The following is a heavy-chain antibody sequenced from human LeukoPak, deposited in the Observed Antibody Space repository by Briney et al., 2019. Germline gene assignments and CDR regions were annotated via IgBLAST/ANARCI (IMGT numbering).Heavy chain of an antibody. CDR3: ARGGATVTDH. Sequence: SQTLSLTCSVSGGSISDDGYYWSWIRQFPGKGLEWIGHIYYGGTTEYNPSLKSRITILRYTSKTQFSLQLNSVTVADTAVYYCARGGATVTDHWGQGTLVTVSS. J-gene: IGHJ5*02. D-gene: IGHD4-17*01. CDR1: GGSISDDGYY. CDR2: IYYGGTT. V-gene: IGHV4-31*03.